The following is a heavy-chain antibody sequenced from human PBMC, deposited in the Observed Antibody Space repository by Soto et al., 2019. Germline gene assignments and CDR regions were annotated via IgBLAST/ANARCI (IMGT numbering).Heavy chain of an antibody. CDR1: GFTFSGSA. Sequence: EVQLVESGGGLVQPGGSLKLSCAASGFTFSGSAMHWVRQASGKGLEWVGRIRSKANSYATAYAASVKGRFTISRDDSKNTAYLQMNSLKTEDTAVYYCTRRYGSYYSGGFDYWGQGTLVTVSS. D-gene: IGHD1-26*01. CDR3: TRRYGSYYSGGFDY. J-gene: IGHJ4*02. CDR2: IRSKANSYAT. V-gene: IGHV3-73*02.